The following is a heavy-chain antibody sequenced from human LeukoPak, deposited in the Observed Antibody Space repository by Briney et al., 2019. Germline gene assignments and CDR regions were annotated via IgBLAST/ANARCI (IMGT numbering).Heavy chain of an antibody. CDR1: GYTFTGYY. V-gene: IGHV1-2*02. Sequence: GASVKVSCTASGYTFTGYYMHWVRQAPGQGLEWMGWINPNSGGTNYAQKFQGRVTMTRDTSISTAYMELSRLRSDDTAVYYCATTELGIGGLVFDYWGQGTLVAVSS. D-gene: IGHD7-27*01. J-gene: IGHJ4*02. CDR2: INPNSGGT. CDR3: ATTELGIGGLVFDY.